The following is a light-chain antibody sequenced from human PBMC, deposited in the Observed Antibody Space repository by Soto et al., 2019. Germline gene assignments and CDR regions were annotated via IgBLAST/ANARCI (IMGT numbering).Light chain of an antibody. Sequence: DIQMTQSPSSLSASVGDRVTITCQASQDISNYLNWYQQKPGKAPKLLIYDASNLETGVPSRFSGSGSGTDFTFTISSLQPEDIATYYCQQYDNLPCTFGPGTEIDIK. CDR2: DAS. V-gene: IGKV1-33*01. CDR1: QDISNY. J-gene: IGKJ3*01. CDR3: QQYDNLPCT.